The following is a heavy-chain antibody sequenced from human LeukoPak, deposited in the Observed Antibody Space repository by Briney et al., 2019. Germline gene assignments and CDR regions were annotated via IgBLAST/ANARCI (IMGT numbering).Heavy chain of an antibody. CDR2: IYNSGST. V-gene: IGHV4-39*01. Sequence: SETLSLTCTVSGGSISSSSYYWGWIRQPPGKGLEWIGSIYNSGSTYYNPSLKSRVTISVDTSKNQFSLKLSSVTAADTAVYYCARGPHTRSAAGRGHGMDVWGQGTTVTVSS. D-gene: IGHD6-13*01. J-gene: IGHJ6*02. CDR1: GGSISSSSYY. CDR3: ARGPHTRSAAGRGHGMDV.